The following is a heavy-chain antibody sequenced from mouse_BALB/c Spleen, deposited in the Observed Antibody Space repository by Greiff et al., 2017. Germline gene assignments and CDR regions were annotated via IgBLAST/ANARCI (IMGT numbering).Heavy chain of an antibody. Sequence: QVQLQQSGPELVKPGASVKISCKASGYAFSSSWMNWVKQRPGQGLEWIGRIYPGDGDTNYNGKFKGKATLTADKSSSTAYMQLSSLTSVDSAVYFCAREGEHYYGDYYAMDYWGQGTSVTVSS. V-gene: IGHV1-82*01. J-gene: IGHJ4*01. CDR3: AREGEHYYGDYYAMDY. CDR1: GYAFSSSW. CDR2: IYPGDGDT. D-gene: IGHD1-2*01.